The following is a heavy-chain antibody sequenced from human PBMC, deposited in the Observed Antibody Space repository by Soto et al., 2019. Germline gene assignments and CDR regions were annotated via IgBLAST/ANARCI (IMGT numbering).Heavy chain of an antibody. J-gene: IGHJ6*02. CDR1: GGSVGSVSYY. Sequence: SETLSLTCTVSGGSVGSVSYYWNWLRQPPGKGLEGIGYIHNSGSTNYKPYLKSRVTITVDTSNNQFYMKLSSVTAADTAVYYCAREAIGAYYYYYGMDVWGQGTTVTVSS. CDR3: AREAIGAYYYYYGMDV. CDR2: IHNSGST. V-gene: IGHV4-61*01. D-gene: IGHD3-22*01.